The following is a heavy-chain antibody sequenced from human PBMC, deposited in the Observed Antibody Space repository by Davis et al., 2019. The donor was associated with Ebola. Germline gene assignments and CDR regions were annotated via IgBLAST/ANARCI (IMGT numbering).Heavy chain of an antibody. J-gene: IGHJ3*02. CDR2: IIPIFGTA. CDR3: AKGGGVITTYAAFDI. D-gene: IGHD3-22*01. V-gene: IGHV1-69*13. CDR1: GCTFSSYA. Sequence: SVQVSCQASGCTFSSYAISWVRQAPGQGLEWMGGIIPIFGTANYAQKFQGRVTITADESTSTAYMELSSLRSEDTAVYYCAKGGGVITTYAAFDIWGQGTMVTVSS.